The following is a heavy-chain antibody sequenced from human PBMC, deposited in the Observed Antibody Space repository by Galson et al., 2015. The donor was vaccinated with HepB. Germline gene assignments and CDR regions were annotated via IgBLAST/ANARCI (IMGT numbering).Heavy chain of an antibody. V-gene: IGHV3-23*01. Sequence: SLRLSCAASGFTFSSYAMSWVRQAPGKGLEWVSAISDSGGSTYYADSVKGRFTISRDNSKNTLYLQMNSLRAEGTAVYYCAKGGDGYNWGGAFDIWGQGTMVTVSS. CDR3: AKGGDGYNWGGAFDI. CDR2: ISDSGGST. D-gene: IGHD5-24*01. CDR1: GFTFSSYA. J-gene: IGHJ3*02.